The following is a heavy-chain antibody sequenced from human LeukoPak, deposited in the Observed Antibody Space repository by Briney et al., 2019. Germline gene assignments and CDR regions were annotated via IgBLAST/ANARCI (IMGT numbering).Heavy chain of an antibody. J-gene: IGHJ4*02. CDR2: INPNSGGT. CDR3: ARSHDYVWGSYDY. CDR1: GYTFTGYY. V-gene: IGHV1-2*06. D-gene: IGHD3-16*01. Sequence: GASVKVSCKASGYTFTGYYMHWVRQAPGQGLEWMGRINPNSGGTNYAQKFQGRVTMTRDTSISTAYMELSRLRSDDTAVYYCARSHDYVWGSYDYWGQGTLDTVSS.